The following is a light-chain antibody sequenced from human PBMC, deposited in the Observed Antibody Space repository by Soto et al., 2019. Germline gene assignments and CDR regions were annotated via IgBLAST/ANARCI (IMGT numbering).Light chain of an antibody. CDR2: DVS. Sequence: QSALTQPASVSGSPGQSITISCTGTSSDVGGYNYVSWYQQHPGKAPKLMIYDVSNRPSGVSDRFSGSKSGNTASLTISGLQAEDDSYYYYRANTSCRPEVFGSGTKLTVL. CDR1: SSDVGGYNY. CDR3: RANTSCRPEV. J-gene: IGLJ6*01. V-gene: IGLV2-14*01.